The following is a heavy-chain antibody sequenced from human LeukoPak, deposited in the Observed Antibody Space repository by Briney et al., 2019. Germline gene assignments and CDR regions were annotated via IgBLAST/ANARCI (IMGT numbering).Heavy chain of an antibody. Sequence: ASVKVSCKASGYTFTSYAMHWVRQAPGQRLEWMGWISAGNGNTKYSQKFQGRVTITRDTSASTAYMELSSLRSEDTAVYYCARSNVDTAMYYYYGMDVWGQGTTVTVSS. CDR2: ISAGNGNT. CDR1: GYTFTSYA. CDR3: ARSNVDTAMYYYYGMDV. J-gene: IGHJ6*02. V-gene: IGHV1-3*01. D-gene: IGHD5-18*01.